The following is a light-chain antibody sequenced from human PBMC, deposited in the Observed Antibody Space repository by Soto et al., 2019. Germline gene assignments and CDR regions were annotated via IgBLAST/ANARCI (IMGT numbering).Light chain of an antibody. CDR1: QSVSSN. Sequence: DILMTQSQATLSVSTGESATLSCRASQSVSSNLAWYQQKPGQAPRLLIYGASTRATGIPARFSGSGSGTEFTLPISSLQSEDFAVYYCQQYKNWPTWTFGQGTKVDIK. CDR2: GAS. J-gene: IGKJ1*01. V-gene: IGKV3-15*01. CDR3: QQYKNWPTWT.